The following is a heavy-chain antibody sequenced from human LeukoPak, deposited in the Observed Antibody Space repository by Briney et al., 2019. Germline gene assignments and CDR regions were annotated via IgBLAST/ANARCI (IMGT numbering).Heavy chain of an antibody. J-gene: IGHJ4*02. V-gene: IGHV4-39*07. Sequence: SETLSLTCTVSGGSISSSSYYWAWIRLPPGKGLEWIGSTYYSGTTYYNPSLKSRVTMSVDTSKNQFSLKLSSVTAADTAVYYCAREFDGFDYWGQGTLVTVSS. CDR1: GGSISSSSYY. CDR3: AREFDGFDY. CDR2: TYYSGTT.